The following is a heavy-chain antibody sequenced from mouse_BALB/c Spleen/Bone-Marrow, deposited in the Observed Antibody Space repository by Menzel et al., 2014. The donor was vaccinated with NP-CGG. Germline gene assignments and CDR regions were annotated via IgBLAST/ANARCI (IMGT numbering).Heavy chain of an antibody. D-gene: IGHD1-2*01. CDR3: AKRGHYCDVYAMDY. J-gene: IGHJ4*01. CDR2: INPNNGGT. Sequence: VQLQQSGPELVKPGTSVKISCKSSGYTFTEYTMHWVKQSHGKSLEWIGGINPNNGGTSYNQKFKGQATLTVDKSSSTAYMQHRNMRTEDSAVYYFAKRGHYCDVYAMDYWGQGTSVTVSS. V-gene: IGHV1-18*01. CDR1: GYTFTEYT.